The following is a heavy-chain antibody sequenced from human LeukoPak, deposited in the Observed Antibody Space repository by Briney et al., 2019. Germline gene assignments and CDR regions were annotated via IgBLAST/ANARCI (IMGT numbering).Heavy chain of an antibody. Sequence: PGGSLRLSCAASGFTFSSYDMSWVRQAPGKRLEWVSGISTSGGSTYYADSVKGRFTISRDNFKNTLYLQMNSLRAEDTAVYSCAKGWSSGSHPIDNWGQGTLVTVSS. J-gene: IGHJ4*02. V-gene: IGHV3-23*01. D-gene: IGHD1-26*01. CDR1: GFTFSSYD. CDR3: AKGWSSGSHPIDN. CDR2: ISTSGGST.